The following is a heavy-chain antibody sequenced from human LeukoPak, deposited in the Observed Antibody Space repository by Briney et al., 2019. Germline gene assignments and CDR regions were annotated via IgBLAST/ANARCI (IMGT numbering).Heavy chain of an antibody. CDR3: ERKHVLTCYYVN. J-gene: IGHJ4*02. CDR2: ISSSGGST. V-gene: IGHV3-23*01. CDR1: GFTFSSSA. Sequence: AGGSLRLSCAGSGFTFSSSAMRWVRQAPGKGLEWVSSISSSGGSTYYADSVKGRFAVSRDNSKNTLYLQMNSLRAEDTALYFDERKHVLTCYYVNGGQGTLVTVSS. D-gene: IGHD3-9*01.